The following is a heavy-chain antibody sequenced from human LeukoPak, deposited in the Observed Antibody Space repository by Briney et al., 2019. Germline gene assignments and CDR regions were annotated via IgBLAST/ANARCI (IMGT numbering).Heavy chain of an antibody. CDR2: INSDGSTT. Sequence: GGSLRLSCAASGFTFSNYWLHWVRQAPGKGLVWVSRINSDGSTTTYADSVKGRFTISRDNAKNSLYLQMNSLRAEDTAVYYCARDSYDFWSGYSKGYNWGNGTTVTVSS. CDR3: ARDSYDFWSGYSKGYN. D-gene: IGHD3-3*01. J-gene: IGHJ6*04. CDR1: GFTFSNYW. V-gene: IGHV3-74*01.